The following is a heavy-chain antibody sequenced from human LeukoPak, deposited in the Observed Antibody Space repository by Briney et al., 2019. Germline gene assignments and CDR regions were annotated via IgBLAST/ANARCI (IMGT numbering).Heavy chain of an antibody. CDR2: INHSGST. J-gene: IGHJ4*02. CDR1: GGSFNRDY. V-gene: IGHV4-34*01. D-gene: IGHD3-10*01. CDR3: ARDSEGSYGSLLDS. Sequence: SETLSLTCAVYGGSFNRDYWNWIRQPPGKGLEWIGEINHSGSTNYNPSLKSRVTILVDTSKNQFSLKLSPVTAADTAVYYCARDSEGSYGSLLDSWGQGTLVTVSS.